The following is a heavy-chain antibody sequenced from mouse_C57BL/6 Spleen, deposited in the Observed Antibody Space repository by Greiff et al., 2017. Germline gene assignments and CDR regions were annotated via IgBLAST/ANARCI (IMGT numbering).Heavy chain of an antibody. J-gene: IGHJ1*01. V-gene: IGHV1-75*01. Sequence: QVQLQQSGPELVKPGASVKISCKASGYTFTDYYINWVKQRPGQGLEWIGWIFPGSGSTYYNEKFKGKATLTVDKSSSTAYMLRSSLTSEGSAVYFCARPHITTVVAGDWDFEVWGAERTVTVSS. CDR3: ARPHITTVVAGDWDFEV. CDR1: GYTFTDYY. CDR2: IFPGSGST. D-gene: IGHD1-1*01.